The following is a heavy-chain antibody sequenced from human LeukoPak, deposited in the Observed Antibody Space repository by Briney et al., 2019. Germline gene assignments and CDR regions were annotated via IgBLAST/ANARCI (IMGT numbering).Heavy chain of an antibody. D-gene: IGHD4-17*01. CDR2: VHYSGTT. Sequence: PSETLSLTCTVSGGSISSYYWSWIRQPPGKGLEWIANVHYSGTTNYNPSLESRVTISVDKSKNQFSLKLSSVTAADTAVYYCARIRSDYYYGMDVWGQGTTVTVSS. V-gene: IGHV4-59*01. CDR1: GGSISSYY. CDR3: ARIRSDYYYGMDV. J-gene: IGHJ6*02.